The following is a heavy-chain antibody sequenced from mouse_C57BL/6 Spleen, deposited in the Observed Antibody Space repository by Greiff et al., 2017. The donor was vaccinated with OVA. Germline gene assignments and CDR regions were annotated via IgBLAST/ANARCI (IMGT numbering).Heavy chain of an antibody. CDR1: GYTFTDYE. D-gene: IGHD4-1*01. CDR2: IDPETGGT. Sequence: QVQLKQSGAELVRPGASVTLSCKASGYTFTDYEMHWVKQTPVHGLEWIGAIDPETGGTAYNQKFKGKAILTADKSSSTAYMELRSLTSEDSAVYYCTREGKLRWAWFAYWGQGTLVTVSA. J-gene: IGHJ3*01. CDR3: TREGKLRWAWFAY. V-gene: IGHV1-15*01.